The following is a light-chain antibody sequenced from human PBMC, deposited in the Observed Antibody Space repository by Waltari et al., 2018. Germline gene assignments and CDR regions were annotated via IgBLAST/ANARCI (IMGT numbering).Light chain of an antibody. CDR1: VFHNSNNKNF. CDR2: WAS. J-gene: IGKJ4*01. Sequence: VFHNSNNKNFLAWYRQKPGQPPKLLIYWASSRASGVPARISGGGSATDFTLTINSLQAEDVAVYYCQQYYRSPRTFGGETKVEIK. V-gene: IGKV4-1*01. CDR3: QQYYRSPRT.